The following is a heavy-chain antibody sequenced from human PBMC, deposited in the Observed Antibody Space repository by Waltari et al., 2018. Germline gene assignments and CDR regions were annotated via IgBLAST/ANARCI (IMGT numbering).Heavy chain of an antibody. CDR3: VRHAEGGPNTFDI. CDR1: GYKFTNYW. D-gene: IGHD2-15*01. Sequence: EVQLVQSGVEVHKPGESLKISCTASGYKFTNYWIGGVRQKPGKGLEWMGVISPVDSDVRYSPSVRGKVTISVDKSIDTTYLQWRSLEASDSAMYYCVRHAEGGPNTFDIWGQGTEVFVSS. V-gene: IGHV5-51*01. J-gene: IGHJ3*02. CDR2: ISPVDSDV.